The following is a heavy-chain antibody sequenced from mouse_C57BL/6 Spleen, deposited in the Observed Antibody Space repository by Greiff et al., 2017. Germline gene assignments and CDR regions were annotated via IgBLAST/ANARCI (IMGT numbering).Heavy chain of an antibody. Sequence: EVKVVESEGGLVQPGSSMKLSCTASGFTFSDYYMAWVRQVPEKGLEWVANINYDGSSTYYLDSLKSRFIISRDNAKNLLYLQMSSLKSEDTATYYCAREGNYYGRSYDYWGQGTTLTVSS. V-gene: IGHV5-16*01. CDR1: GFTFSDYY. CDR3: AREGNYYGRSYDY. J-gene: IGHJ2*01. D-gene: IGHD1-1*01. CDR2: INYDGSST.